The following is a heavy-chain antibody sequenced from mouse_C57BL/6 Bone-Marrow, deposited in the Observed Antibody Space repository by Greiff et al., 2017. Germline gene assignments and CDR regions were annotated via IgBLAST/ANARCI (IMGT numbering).Heavy chain of an antibody. CDR3: ARETGPNYLDY. V-gene: IGHV1-7*01. Sequence: QVQLQQSGAGLAKPGASVTLSCKASGYTFTSYWMHWVQQRPGQGLEWLGYINPSSGYTKYNPKFKDKATLTANKSSSTAYMQLSSLTYEHSAVYDCARETGPNYLDYWGQGTTLTVSS. D-gene: IGHD4-1*01. J-gene: IGHJ2*01. CDR1: GYTFTSYW. CDR2: INPSSGYT.